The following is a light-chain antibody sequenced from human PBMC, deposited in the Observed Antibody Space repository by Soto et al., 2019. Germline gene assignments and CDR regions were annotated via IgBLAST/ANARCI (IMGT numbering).Light chain of an antibody. CDR2: END. CDR3: GTWDSSLRAHV. J-gene: IGLJ1*01. CDR1: SSIIGSNY. V-gene: IGLV1-51*02. Sequence: QSVLTQPPSVSAAPGQKATISCSGSSSIIGSNYVSWYQQVPGTAPKLLIYENDNRPSGIPDRFSGSKSGTSATLGVTGLQIGDEADYYCGTWDSSLRAHVFATGTKVTVL.